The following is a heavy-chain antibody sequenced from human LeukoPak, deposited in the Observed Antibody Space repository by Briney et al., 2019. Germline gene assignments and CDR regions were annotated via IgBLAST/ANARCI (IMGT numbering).Heavy chain of an antibody. D-gene: IGHD3-22*01. CDR2: ISAYNGNT. V-gene: IGHV1-18*01. J-gene: IGHJ3*02. Sequence: ASVKVSCKASGYTFTSYGISWVRQAPGQGLEWMGWISAYNGNTNYAQKLQGRVTMTTDTSTSTAYMELRSLRSDDTAVYYCARSPFYSSGYYSDDAFDIWGQGTMVTVSS. CDR3: ARSPFYSSGYYSDDAFDI. CDR1: GYTFTSYG.